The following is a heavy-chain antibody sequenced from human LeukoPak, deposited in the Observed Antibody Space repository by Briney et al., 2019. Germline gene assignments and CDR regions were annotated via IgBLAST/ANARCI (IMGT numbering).Heavy chain of an antibody. Sequence: PSQTLSLTCAVSGGSISSGGYSWSWIRQPPGKGLEWIGEINHSGSTNYNPSLKSRVTISVDTSKNQFSLKLSSVTAADTAVYYCARTWGTIAAAGTAGGFDPWGQGTLVTVSS. D-gene: IGHD6-13*01. CDR1: GGSISSGGYS. CDR2: INHSGST. CDR3: ARTWGTIAAAGTAGGFDP. V-gene: IGHV4-30-2*01. J-gene: IGHJ5*02.